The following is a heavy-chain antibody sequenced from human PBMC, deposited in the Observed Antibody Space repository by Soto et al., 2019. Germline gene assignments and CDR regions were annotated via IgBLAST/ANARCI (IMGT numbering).Heavy chain of an antibody. Sequence: ASETPSLTCTVSGGSISSGGYYWSWIRQHPGKGLEWIGYIYYSGSTYYNPSLKSRVTISVDTSKNQFSLKLSSVTAADTAVYYCARDAARDYYYYGMDVWGQGTTVTVSS. V-gene: IGHV4-31*03. D-gene: IGHD6-6*01. CDR2: IYYSGST. CDR3: ARDAARDYYYYGMDV. J-gene: IGHJ6*02. CDR1: GGSISSGGYY.